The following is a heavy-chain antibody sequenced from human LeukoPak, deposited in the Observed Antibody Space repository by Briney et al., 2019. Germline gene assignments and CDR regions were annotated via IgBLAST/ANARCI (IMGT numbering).Heavy chain of an antibody. J-gene: IGHJ4*02. CDR3: ARDDVDTGFDY. V-gene: IGHV4-39*07. Sequence: SETLTLTCTVSGGSISSSSYFWGWIRQPPGKGLEWIGSIYHSGSTYYNPSLKSRVTISVDTSKNQFSLRLSSVTAADTAVYYCARDDVDTGFDYWGQGTLVTVSS. CDR1: GGSISSSSYF. D-gene: IGHD5-18*01. CDR2: IYHSGST.